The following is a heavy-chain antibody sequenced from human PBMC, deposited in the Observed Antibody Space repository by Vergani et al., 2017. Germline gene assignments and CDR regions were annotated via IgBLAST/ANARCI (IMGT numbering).Heavy chain of an antibody. CDR2: ISSSSSYI. CDR1: GFTFSSYS. V-gene: IGHV3-21*01. CDR3: AGDYYYYDSSGYGKPFDY. J-gene: IGHJ4*02. D-gene: IGHD3-22*01. Sequence: EVKLVESGGGLVKPGGSLRLSCAASGFTFSSYSMNWVRQAPGKGLEWVSSISSSSSYIYYADSVKGRFTISRDNAKNSLYLQMNSLRAEDTTVYYCAGDYYYYDSSGYGKPFDYWGQGTLVTVSS.